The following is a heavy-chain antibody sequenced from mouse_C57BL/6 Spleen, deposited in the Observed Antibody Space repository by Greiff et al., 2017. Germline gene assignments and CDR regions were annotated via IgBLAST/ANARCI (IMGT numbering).Heavy chain of an antibody. CDR1: GYTFTSYW. V-gene: IGHV1-64*01. J-gene: IGHJ2*01. CDR2: IHPNSGST. CDR3: ANIYYYGSSDY. Sequence: QVQLQQPGAELVKPGASVKLSCKASGYTFTSYWMHWVKQRPGQGLEWIGMIHPNSGSTNYNEKFKSKATLTVDKSSSTAYMQLSSLTSEDAAVYYCANIYYYGSSDYWGQGTTLTVSS. D-gene: IGHD1-1*01.